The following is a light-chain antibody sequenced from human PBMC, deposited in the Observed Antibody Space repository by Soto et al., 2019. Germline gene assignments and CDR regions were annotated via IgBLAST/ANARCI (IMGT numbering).Light chain of an antibody. Sequence: EIGMTQSPAILSVSPGETGTLSCRASQDIGTKLAWYQQKPGQAPRLLMYDVSTRASAAPARFSGSGSGSEFTLTISSLQSEDFAIYFCQQYYHWRTFGQGTKVDI. CDR3: QQYYHWRT. CDR2: DVS. V-gene: IGKV3-15*01. J-gene: IGKJ1*01. CDR1: QDIGTK.